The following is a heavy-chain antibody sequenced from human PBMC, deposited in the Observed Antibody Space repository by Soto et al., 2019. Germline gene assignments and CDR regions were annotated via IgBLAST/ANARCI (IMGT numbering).Heavy chain of an antibody. V-gene: IGHV1-18*01. CDR1: GYTFTSYG. J-gene: IGHJ5*02. Sequence: QVQLVQSGAEVKKPGASVKVSCKASGYTFTSYGISWVRQAPGQGLEWMGWISAYNGNTNYAQKLQGRVTMTTDTSTSTAYMELRSLRSDDTAVYYCARDSTEGYYDFWSCYTNGAWFAPWGQGTLVTVSS. D-gene: IGHD3-3*01. CDR2: ISAYNGNT. CDR3: ARDSTEGYYDFWSCYTNGAWFAP.